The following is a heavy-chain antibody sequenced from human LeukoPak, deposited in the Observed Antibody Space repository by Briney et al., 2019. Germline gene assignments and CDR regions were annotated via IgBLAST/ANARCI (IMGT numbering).Heavy chain of an antibody. J-gene: IGHJ3*02. CDR3: ASTSPAYCGGDCYGAFDI. CDR1: GGSISSGDYY. D-gene: IGHD2-21*02. V-gene: IGHV4-30-4*01. Sequence: PSETLSLTCTVSGGSISSGDYYWSWIRQPPGKGLEWIGYIYYSGSTYYNPSLKSRVTISVDTSKNQFSLKLSSVTAADTAVYYCASTSPAYCGGDCYGAFDIWGQGTMVTVSS. CDR2: IYYSGST.